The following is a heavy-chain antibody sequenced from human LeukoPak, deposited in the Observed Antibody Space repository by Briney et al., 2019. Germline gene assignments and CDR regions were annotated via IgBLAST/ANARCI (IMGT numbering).Heavy chain of an antibody. D-gene: IGHD3-9*01. CDR2: ISYDGSNK. J-gene: IGHJ4*02. Sequence: GGSLRLSCAASGFTFSSYAMHWVRQAPGKGLEWVAVISYDGSNKYYADSAKGRFTISRDNSKNTLYLQMNSLRAEDTAVYYCARSGDTYDILTGYYNYWGQGTLVTVSS. V-gene: IGHV3-30-3*01. CDR3: ARSGDTYDILTGYYNY. CDR1: GFTFSSYA.